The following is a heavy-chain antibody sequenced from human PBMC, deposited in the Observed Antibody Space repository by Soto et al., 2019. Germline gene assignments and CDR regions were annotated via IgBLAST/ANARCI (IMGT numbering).Heavy chain of an antibody. CDR1: GFPFSSYG. J-gene: IGHJ1*01. V-gene: IGHV3-33*01. CDR2: IWYDGSNK. CDR3: ASSIN. Sequence: VGSLRLSYAASGFPFSSYGMHWVRQAPGKGLDWVAVIWYDGSNKDYADSVKGRFTISRDNSKNTLFLQMNNLRVDDTAVYYCASSINWGQGTLVTVSS.